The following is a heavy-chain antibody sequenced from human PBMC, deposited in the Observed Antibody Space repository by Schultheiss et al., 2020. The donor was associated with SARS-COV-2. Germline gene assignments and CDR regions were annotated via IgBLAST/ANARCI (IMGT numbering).Heavy chain of an antibody. CDR3: ARGREYSSSWYYYYYMDV. CDR1: GCTLTNSA. J-gene: IGHJ6*03. CDR2: IVVGSGNT. D-gene: IGHD6-6*01. Sequence: SVKVSCKASGCTLTNSAMQWVRQARGQRPEWISWIVVGSGNTSSAQNCHQRVTIARDMSTSTAYMELSSLRSEDTAVYYCARGREYSSSWYYYYYMDVWGKGTTVTVSS. V-gene: IGHV1-58*02.